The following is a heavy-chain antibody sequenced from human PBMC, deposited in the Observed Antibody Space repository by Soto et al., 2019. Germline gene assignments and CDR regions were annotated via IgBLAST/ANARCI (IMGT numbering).Heavy chain of an antibody. D-gene: IGHD1-26*01. V-gene: IGHV3-23*01. CDR3: AKDILMVGATRLTAFDY. CDR2: ISGSGGST. CDR1: GFTFSSYA. Sequence: GGSLRLSCAASGFTFSSYAMSWVRQAPGKGLEWVSAISGSGGSTYYADSVKGRFTISRDNSKNTLYLQMNSLRAEDTAVYYCAKDILMVGATRLTAFDYWGQGTLVTVSS. J-gene: IGHJ4*02.